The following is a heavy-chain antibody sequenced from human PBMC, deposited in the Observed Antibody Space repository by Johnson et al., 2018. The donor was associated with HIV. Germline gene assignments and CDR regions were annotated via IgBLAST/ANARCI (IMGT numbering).Heavy chain of an antibody. CDR2: IGSSGSTI. CDR1: GFTFSDYY. Sequence: QVQLVESGGGLVKPGGSLRLSCAASGFTFSDYYMSWIRQAPGKGLEWVSYIGSSGSTIYYADSVKGRFTISRDNAKNSLYLQMNSLRAEETAVYYWAVLPTYRNDAFDIWGQGTMVTVSS. CDR3: AVLPTYRNDAFDI. V-gene: IGHV3-11*04. J-gene: IGHJ3*02. D-gene: IGHD1-14*01.